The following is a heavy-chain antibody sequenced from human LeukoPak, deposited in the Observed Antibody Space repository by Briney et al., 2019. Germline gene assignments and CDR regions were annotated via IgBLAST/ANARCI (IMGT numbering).Heavy chain of an antibody. J-gene: IGHJ4*02. CDR2: ISPYNGNT. V-gene: IGHV1-18*01. Sequence: ASVKVSCKASGYTFTSYGISWVRQAPGQGLEWMGWISPYNGNTNYAQKLQGRVTMTTDTSTSTAYMELRSLRSDDTAVYYCARDTPFDWSANFDYWGQGTLVTVSS. CDR1: GYTFTSYG. CDR3: ARDTPFDWSANFDY. D-gene: IGHD3-9*01.